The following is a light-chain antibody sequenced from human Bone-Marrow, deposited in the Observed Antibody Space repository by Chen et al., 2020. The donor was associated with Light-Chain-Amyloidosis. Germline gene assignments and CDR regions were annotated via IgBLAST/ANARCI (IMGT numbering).Light chain of an antibody. V-gene: IGKV1-5*03. CDR3: QQYNTDFRT. CDR2: RAS. CDR1: QSISIY. J-gene: IGKJ1*01. Sequence: DLQMTQSPSTLSASLGDSVTITCRASQSISIYLAWYQQKPGTAPNLLIYRASNLQTGVPSRFSGSGSGTEFTLTISGLQPDDVATYYCQQYNTDFRTFGQGTKVEIK.